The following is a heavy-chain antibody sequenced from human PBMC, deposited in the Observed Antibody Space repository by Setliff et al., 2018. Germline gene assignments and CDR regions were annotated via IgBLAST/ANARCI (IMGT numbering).Heavy chain of an antibody. CDR2: INPNSGGT. D-gene: IGHD6-6*01. V-gene: IGHV1-2*04. CDR1: GYTFTGYY. CDR3: ARAEYTSSSLYYYMDV. J-gene: IGHJ6*03. Sequence: ASVKVSCKASGYTFTGYYMHWVRQAPGQGLEWMGRINPNSGGTNYAQKFQGWVTMTRDTAISTAYMELSRLTSDDTAVYYCARAEYTSSSLYYYMDVWGKGTTVTVSS.